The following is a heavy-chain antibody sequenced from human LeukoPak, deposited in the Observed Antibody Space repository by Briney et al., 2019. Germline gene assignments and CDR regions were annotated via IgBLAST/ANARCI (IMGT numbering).Heavy chain of an antibody. Sequence: SETLSPTCNVSGASITRDYWTWIRQSPGKGLEWIGNIYFTGITHYNPSLRSRVTISLDTSKSQFSLKLTSVTAADTAFYYCARVSKDFHGSGHVWGQGTMVIVSS. V-gene: IGHV4-59*01. CDR2: IYFTGIT. CDR1: GASITRDY. J-gene: IGHJ3*01. D-gene: IGHD3-10*01. CDR3: ARVSKDFHGSGHV.